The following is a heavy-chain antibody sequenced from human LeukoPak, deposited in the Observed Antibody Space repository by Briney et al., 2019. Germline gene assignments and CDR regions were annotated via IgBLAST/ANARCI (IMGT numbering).Heavy chain of an antibody. J-gene: IGHJ5*02. V-gene: IGHV1-46*01. CDR3: ATRLVAAPLGFDP. D-gene: IGHD2-15*01. CDR1: GYTFTSYY. Sequence: ASVKVSCKASGYTFTSYYMHWVRQAPGQGLEWMGIINPSGGSTSYAQKFQGRVTMTRDMSTSTVYMELSSLRSEDTAVYYCATRLVAAPLGFDPWGQGTLVTVSS. CDR2: INPSGGST.